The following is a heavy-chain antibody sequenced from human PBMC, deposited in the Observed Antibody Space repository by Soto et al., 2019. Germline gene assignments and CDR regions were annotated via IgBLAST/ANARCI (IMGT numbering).Heavy chain of an antibody. CDR1: GGAFRTNA. V-gene: IGHV1-69*13. CDR2: IIPLFRAP. CDR3: ATDKYYYDSSGTFQQ. D-gene: IGHD3-22*01. Sequence: SVKVSCKASGGAFRTNAFSWVRQAPGQGLEWMGGIIPLFRAPDYAQKFQGRVTMIADASTDTAYMELRSLRSEDTAVYYCATDKYYYDSSGTFQQWGQGNLVTVSS. J-gene: IGHJ1*01.